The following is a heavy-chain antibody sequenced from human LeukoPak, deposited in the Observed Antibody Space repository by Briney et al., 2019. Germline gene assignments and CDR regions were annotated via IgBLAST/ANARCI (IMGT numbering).Heavy chain of an antibody. CDR1: GFTFSNYA. Sequence: GGSLRLSCAASGFTFSNYAMSWVRQAPGKGLEWVSAINDSGGSTYYADSMRGRFTISRDDAKNSLYLQMNSLRAEDTAVYFCAREEDYWGQGTLVTVSS. V-gene: IGHV3-23*01. J-gene: IGHJ4*02. CDR3: AREEDY. CDR2: INDSGGST. D-gene: IGHD2-15*01.